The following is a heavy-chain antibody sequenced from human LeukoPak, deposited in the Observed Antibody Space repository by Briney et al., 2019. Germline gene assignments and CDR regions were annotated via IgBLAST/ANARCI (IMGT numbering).Heavy chain of an antibody. CDR3: AKDRDGSTWYLLNYMDG. V-gene: IGHV3-23*01. J-gene: IGHJ6*03. CDR2: IIGIGDTT. Sequence: GGSLRLSCDASGFTFSNYAMSWVRQAPGKGLEWVSSIIGIGDTTYHAKSVKGRFTIPRDNSKNTVYLQMNSLRAEDTAVYKCAKDRDGSTWYLLNYMDGWGKGTTVTVSS. CDR1: GFTFSNYA. D-gene: IGHD6-13*01.